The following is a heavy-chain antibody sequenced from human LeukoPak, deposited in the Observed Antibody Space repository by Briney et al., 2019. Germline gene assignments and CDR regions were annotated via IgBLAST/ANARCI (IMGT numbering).Heavy chain of an antibody. CDR2: ISNGGVST. CDR3: AKLNSVSSQDFDY. V-gene: IGHV3-23*01. Sequence: GGSLRLSCAASGFTFSTYAMTWVRQAPGKGLDWVSVISNGGVSTYYADSVKGRFTISRDNSKNTLYLEMNSLRAEDTALYYCAKLNSVSSQDFDYWGQGTLVTVSS. J-gene: IGHJ4*02. D-gene: IGHD5/OR15-5a*01. CDR1: GFTFSTYA.